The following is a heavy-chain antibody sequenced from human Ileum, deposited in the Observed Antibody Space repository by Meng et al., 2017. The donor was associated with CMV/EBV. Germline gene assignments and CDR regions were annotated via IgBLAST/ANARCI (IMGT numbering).Heavy chain of an antibody. J-gene: IGHJ4*02. CDR2: ISGSGGAI. V-gene: IGHV3-23*01. D-gene: IGHD4-23*01. CDR3: TKSLFGGKDY. Sequence: GGSLRLSCAASGFTFSSYAMSWVRQAPGKGLEWVSGISGSGGAISYVDSVKGRFIISRDNAKNTVYLQMNSLRAEDTAFYYWTKSLFGGKDYWGQGMLVTVSS. CDR1: GFTFSSYA.